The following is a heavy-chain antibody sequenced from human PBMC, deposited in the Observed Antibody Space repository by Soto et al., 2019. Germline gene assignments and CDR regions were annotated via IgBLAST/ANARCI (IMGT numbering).Heavy chain of an antibody. Sequence: QVQLQESGPGLVKPSQTLSLTCTVSGGSISSGGYYWSWIRQHPGKGLEWIGYIYYSGSTYYNPSLKSRVTISVDTSKNQFSLKLSSVTAADTAVYYCARKAVVPAAIGVHFDYWGQGTLVTVSS. CDR1: GGSISSGGYY. CDR2: IYYSGST. V-gene: IGHV4-31*03. D-gene: IGHD2-2*02. CDR3: ARKAVVPAAIGVHFDY. J-gene: IGHJ4*02.